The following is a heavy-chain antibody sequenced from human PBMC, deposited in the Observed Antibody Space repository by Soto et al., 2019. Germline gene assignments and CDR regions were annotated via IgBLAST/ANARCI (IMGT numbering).Heavy chain of an antibody. CDR1: GGSISSGGYY. V-gene: IGHV4-31*03. CDR3: ARAAGTTVTTNWFDP. J-gene: IGHJ5*02. CDR2: IYYSGST. Sequence: QVQLQESGPGLVKPSQTLSLTCTVSGGSISSGGYYWSWIRQHPGKGLEWIGYIYYSGSTYYNPSLKGRVTISVDRSKNQFSLKLSSVTAADTAVYYCARAAGTTVTTNWFDPWGQGTLVTVSS. D-gene: IGHD4-17*01.